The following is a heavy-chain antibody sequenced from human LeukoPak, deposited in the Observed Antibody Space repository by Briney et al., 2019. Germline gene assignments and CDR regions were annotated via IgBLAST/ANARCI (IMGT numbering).Heavy chain of an antibody. CDR2: IYYSGST. D-gene: IGHD6-13*01. V-gene: IGHV4-39*07. J-gene: IGHJ6*03. Sequence: SETLSLTCTVSGGSISSSSYYWGWIRQPPGEGLEWIGSIYYSGSTYYNPSLKSRVTISVDTSKNQFSLKLSSVTAADTAVYYCARGRSGSSSEDYYYYMDVWGKGTTVTVSS. CDR1: GGSISSSSYY. CDR3: ARGRSGSSSEDYYYYMDV.